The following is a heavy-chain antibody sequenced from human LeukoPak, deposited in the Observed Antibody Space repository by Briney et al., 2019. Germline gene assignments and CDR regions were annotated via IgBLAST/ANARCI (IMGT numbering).Heavy chain of an antibody. Sequence: SETLSLTCTVSGGSISSGDYYWSWIRQPPGKGLEWIGYIYYSGSTYYSPSLKSRVTISVDTSKNQFSLKLSSVTAADTAVYYCASESSGSYYADDYWGQGTLVTVSS. D-gene: IGHD1-26*01. V-gene: IGHV4-30-4*01. CDR1: GGSISSGDYY. CDR2: IYYSGST. CDR3: ASESSGSYYADDY. J-gene: IGHJ4*02.